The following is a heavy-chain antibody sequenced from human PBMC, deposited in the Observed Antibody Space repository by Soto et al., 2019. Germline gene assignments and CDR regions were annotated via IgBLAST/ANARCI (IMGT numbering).Heavy chain of an antibody. J-gene: IGHJ4*02. Sequence: QVQLVESGGGVVQPGRSLRLSCAASGFTFSSYAMHWVRQAPGKGLGWVAVISYDGSNKYYADSVKGRFTISRDNSKNTLYLQMNSLRAEDTAVYYCARSDYGDAQGLFDYWGQGTLVTVSS. CDR2: ISYDGSNK. D-gene: IGHD4-17*01. CDR3: ARSDYGDAQGLFDY. V-gene: IGHV3-30-3*01. CDR1: GFTFSSYA.